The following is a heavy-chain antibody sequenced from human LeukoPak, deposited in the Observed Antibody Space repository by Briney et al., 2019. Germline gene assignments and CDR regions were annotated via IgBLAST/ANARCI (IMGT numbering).Heavy chain of an antibody. CDR3: ARVALPTDDSSGYYFDY. CDR2: IYYSGST. CDR1: GVSISSGRYY. J-gene: IGHJ4*02. D-gene: IGHD3-22*01. V-gene: IGHV4-31*03. Sequence: SETLSLTCTVSGVSISSGRYYWSWIHQHPGKGLEWIGYIYYSGSTYYNPSLKSRVTISVDTSENQFSLKLSSVTAADTAAYYCARVALPTDDSSGYYFDYWGQGTLVTVSS.